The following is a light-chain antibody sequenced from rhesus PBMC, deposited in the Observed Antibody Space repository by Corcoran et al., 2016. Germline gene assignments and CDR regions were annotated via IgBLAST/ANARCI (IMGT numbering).Light chain of an antibody. J-gene: IGKJ2*01. CDR1: QGISSY. V-gene: IGKV1-32*04. Sequence: DIQMSQSPSSLSASVGDRVTITCRASQGISSYLNWYQQKPGKAPKLLIYYANSLASGVPSRFSGSGSETAFTLTISSLQPEVFATYYCQQYNRAPYSFGQGTKVEIK. CDR2: YAN. CDR3: QQYNRAPYS.